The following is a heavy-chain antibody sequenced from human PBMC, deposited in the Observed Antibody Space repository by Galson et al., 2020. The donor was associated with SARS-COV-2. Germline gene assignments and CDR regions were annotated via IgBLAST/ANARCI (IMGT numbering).Heavy chain of an antibody. D-gene: IGHD3-22*01. Sequence: ASVTVSCKASGGTFSNSAISWVRQAPGQGLEWMGGIIPFLGTPNYAQKFQDRVTITTDESTSTAYMELNSLKSDDTAVYYCARGHAHYDNSGYLTGWFDPWGQGSLVTVSS. J-gene: IGHJ5*02. CDR2: IIPFLGTP. CDR3: ARGHAHYDNSGYLTGWFDP. V-gene: IGHV1-69*05. CDR1: GGTFSNSA.